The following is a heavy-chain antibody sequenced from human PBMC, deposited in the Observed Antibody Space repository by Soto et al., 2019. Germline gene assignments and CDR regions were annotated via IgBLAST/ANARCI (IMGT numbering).Heavy chain of an antibody. CDR1: GGTFSSYA. Sequence: QVQLVKSGAEVTKPGSSVKVSCKASGGTFSSYALSWVRQAPGQGLEWMGGIIPIFGTANYAQKFQGRVTITADEYTSTAYMDLSSLRSEDTAVYYCARFSDGGSGCYSEGYYFAYWGQGTLVTVSS. D-gene: IGHD6-19*01. CDR2: IIPIFGTA. CDR3: ARFSDGGSGCYSEGYYFAY. J-gene: IGHJ4*02. V-gene: IGHV1-69*01.